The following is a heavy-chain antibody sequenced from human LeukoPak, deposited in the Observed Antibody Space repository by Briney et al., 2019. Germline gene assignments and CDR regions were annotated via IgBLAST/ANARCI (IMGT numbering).Heavy chain of an antibody. CDR2: IWYDGSNK. CDR3: ARDPGVRWLVGFDF. D-gene: IGHD6-19*01. Sequence: PGGSLRLSCAASGFTFSSYGMHWVRQAPGKGLEWVAVIWYDGSNKYYGDSVKGRFTISRDNSKNTLYLQMDSLRAEDTAVYYCARDPGVRWLVGFDFWGQGTLVTVSS. V-gene: IGHV3-33*01. J-gene: IGHJ4*02. CDR1: GFTFSSYG.